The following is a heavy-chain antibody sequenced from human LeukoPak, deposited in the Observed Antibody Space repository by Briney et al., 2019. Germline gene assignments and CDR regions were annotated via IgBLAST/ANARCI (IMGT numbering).Heavy chain of an antibody. J-gene: IGHJ4*02. CDR2: IYYSGST. V-gene: IGHV4-39*01. Sequence: PSGTLSLTCTVSGGSISSSSYYWGWIRQPPGKGLEWIGSIYYSGSTYYNPSLKSRVTISVDTSKNQFSLKLSSVTAADTAVYYCASQAADSSSWTYYFDYWGQGTLVTVSS. D-gene: IGHD6-13*01. CDR3: ASQAADSSSWTYYFDY. CDR1: GGSISSSSYY.